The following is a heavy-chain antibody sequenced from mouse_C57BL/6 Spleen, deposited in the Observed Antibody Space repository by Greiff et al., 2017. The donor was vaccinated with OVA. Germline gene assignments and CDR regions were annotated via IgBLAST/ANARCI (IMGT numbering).Heavy chain of an antibody. CDR3: ARRDGSSLYYYAMDY. CDR1: GYAFSSYW. J-gene: IGHJ4*01. D-gene: IGHD1-1*01. Sequence: QVQLQQSGAELVKPGASVKISCKASGYAFSSYWMNWVKQRPGKGLEWIGQIYPGDGDTNYNGKFKGKATLTADKSSSTAYMQLSSLTSEDSAVYFCARRDGSSLYYYAMDYWGQGTSVTVSS. V-gene: IGHV1-80*01. CDR2: IYPGDGDT.